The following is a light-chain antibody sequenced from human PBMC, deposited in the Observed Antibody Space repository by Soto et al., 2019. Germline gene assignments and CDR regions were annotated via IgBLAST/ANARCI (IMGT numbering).Light chain of an antibody. CDR3: SSYTSSSSYV. CDR2: DVG. Sequence: QSVLTQPASLSGSPGQSITISCSGTSSGVGAYNYVSWYQQHPGKAPKLMIYDVGYRPSGVSTRFSGSKSGNTASLTISGLQSEDESDYYCSSYTSSSSYVFGTGTKVTVL. CDR1: SSGVGAYNY. J-gene: IGLJ1*01. V-gene: IGLV2-14*03.